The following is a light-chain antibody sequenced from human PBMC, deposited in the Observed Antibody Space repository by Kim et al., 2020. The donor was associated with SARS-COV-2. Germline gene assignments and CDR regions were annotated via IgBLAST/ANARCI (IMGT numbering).Light chain of an antibody. Sequence: ASVGDRVTITCRASQSISSWLAWYQQKQGKAPKLLIYAASSLQSGVPSRFSGSGSGTDFTLTISSLQPEDFATYYCQQANSFPLTFGGGTKVDIK. CDR1: QSISSW. V-gene: IGKV1-12*01. CDR3: QQANSFPLT. CDR2: AAS. J-gene: IGKJ4*01.